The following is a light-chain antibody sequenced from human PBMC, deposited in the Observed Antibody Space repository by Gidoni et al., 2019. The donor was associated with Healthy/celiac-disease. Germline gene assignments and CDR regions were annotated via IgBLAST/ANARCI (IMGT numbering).Light chain of an antibody. CDR1: QGISNY. Sequence: DIQMTQSPSSLSASVGDRVTITCRASQGISNYLAWYQQKPGKVPKLLIYAASTLQSGVPSRFSSSGSGTDFTLTISSLQHEDVATYYYQKYNSASFTFGPGTKVDIK. J-gene: IGKJ3*01. CDR2: AAS. CDR3: QKYNSASFT. V-gene: IGKV1-27*01.